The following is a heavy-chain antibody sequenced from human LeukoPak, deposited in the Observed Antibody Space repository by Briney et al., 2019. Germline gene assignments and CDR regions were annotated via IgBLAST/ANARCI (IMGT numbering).Heavy chain of an antibody. Sequence: PGGSLRLSCAASGFTFSSYGMHWVRQAPGKGLEWVAFIRYDGSNKYYADSVKGRFTISRDNSKNTLYLQMNSLRAEDTAVYYCAKDLRYYYGSGSPQHWGQGTLVTVSS. CDR2: IRYDGSNK. J-gene: IGHJ1*01. V-gene: IGHV3-30*02. D-gene: IGHD3-10*01. CDR3: AKDLRYYYGSGSPQH. CDR1: GFTFSSYG.